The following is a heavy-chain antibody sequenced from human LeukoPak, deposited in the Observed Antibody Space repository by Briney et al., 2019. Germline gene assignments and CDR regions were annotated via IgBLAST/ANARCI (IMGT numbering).Heavy chain of an antibody. CDR1: GFTVSSNY. CDR2: IYSGGST. D-gene: IGHD6-13*01. V-gene: IGHV3-53*01. J-gene: IGHJ4*02. Sequence: GGSLRLSCAASGFTVSSNYMSWVRQAPGKGLGWGSVIYSGGSTYYADSVKGRFTISRDNSKNTLYLQMNSLRAEDTAVYYCARALAAAGTLDYWGQGTLVTVSS. CDR3: ARALAAAGTLDY.